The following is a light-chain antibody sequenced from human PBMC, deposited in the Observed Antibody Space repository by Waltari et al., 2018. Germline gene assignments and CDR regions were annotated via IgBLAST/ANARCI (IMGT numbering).Light chain of an antibody. CDR1: SGHSSNI. V-gene: IGLV4-69*01. CDR2: VNSDGSH. CDR3: ETGGHGTWV. J-gene: IGLJ3*02. Sequence: QPVLTQSPSVSASLGASVTPTCPLSSGHSSNIIARLQQQPEKGPRFLMKVNSDGSHTKGDDIPDRFSGSSSGAERYLTISGLQSEDEAEYYCETGGHGTWVIGGGTKVTVL.